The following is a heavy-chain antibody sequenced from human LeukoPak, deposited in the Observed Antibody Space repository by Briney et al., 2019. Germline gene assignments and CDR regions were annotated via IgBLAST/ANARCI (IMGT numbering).Heavy chain of an antibody. Sequence: PSETLSLTCAVSGYSISSGYYWGWIRQPAGKGLEWIGRIYTSGSTNYNPSLKSRVTMSVDTSKNQFSLKLSSVTAADTAVYYCARDRSSGWYVVDYWGQGTLVTVSS. CDR2: IYTSGST. V-gene: IGHV4-4*07. J-gene: IGHJ4*02. D-gene: IGHD6-19*01. CDR3: ARDRSSGWYVVDY. CDR1: GYSISSGYY.